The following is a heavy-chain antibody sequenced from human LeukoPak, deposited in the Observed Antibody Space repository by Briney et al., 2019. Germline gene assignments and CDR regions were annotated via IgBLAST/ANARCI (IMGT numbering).Heavy chain of an antibody. V-gene: IGHV3-48*03. CDR2: ISRSGRTK. CDR1: GFAFSSYE. J-gene: IGHJ4*02. Sequence: PGGSLRLSCAASGFAFSSYEMNWVRQAPGKGLEWASYISRSGRTKYYAESVKGRFTFSRDNAMNSVFLQMNSLRAEDTAVYYCARSPSGSDPYYFDFWGQGTLVTVSS. D-gene: IGHD3-10*01. CDR3: ARSPSGSDPYYFDF.